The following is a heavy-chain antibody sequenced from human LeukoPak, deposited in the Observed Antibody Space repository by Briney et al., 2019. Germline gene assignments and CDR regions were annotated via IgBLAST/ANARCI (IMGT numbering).Heavy chain of an antibody. CDR1: GYTFTGYY. CDR2: INPNSGGT. CDR3: ARGLTTYYDILTGYPLTTHYYMDV. V-gene: IGHV1-2*02. Sequence: GASVKVSCKASGYTFTGYYMHWVRQAPGQGLEWMGWINPNSGGTNYAQKFQGRVTMTRDTSISTAYMELSRLRSDDTAVYYCARGLTTYYDILTGYPLTTHYYMDVWGKGTTVTISS. D-gene: IGHD3-9*01. J-gene: IGHJ6*03.